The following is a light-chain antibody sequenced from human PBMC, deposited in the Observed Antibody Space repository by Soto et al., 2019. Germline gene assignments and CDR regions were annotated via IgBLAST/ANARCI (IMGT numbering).Light chain of an antibody. J-gene: IGKJ4*02. V-gene: IGKV1-12*01. Sequence: DIEMTPSPSSVSASVGDTVTITCRASRDVRDWLAWYQQRPGTAPKVLIYAASTLQSGVPSRFSGSGSGTLFTLTISSLQPEDFATYYCQQANSFPLTFGGGTKVEIK. CDR2: AAS. CDR3: QQANSFPLT. CDR1: RDVRDW.